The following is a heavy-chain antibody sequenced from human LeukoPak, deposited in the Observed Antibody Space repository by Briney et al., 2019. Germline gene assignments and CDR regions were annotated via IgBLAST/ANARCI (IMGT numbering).Heavy chain of an antibody. CDR2: ITWDSSNT. CDR3: ARASYYYDTSGLGAFDM. Sequence: PGGSLRLSCAASGVIFNDHAMYWVGQPPGKGLEGVSAITWDSSNTGYADSVKGRFTISRDNAKNSLYLQMNSLRPEDTALYYCARASYYYDTSGLGAFDMWGQGTMVTVSS. CDR1: GVIFNDHA. J-gene: IGHJ3*02. D-gene: IGHD3-22*01. V-gene: IGHV3-9*01.